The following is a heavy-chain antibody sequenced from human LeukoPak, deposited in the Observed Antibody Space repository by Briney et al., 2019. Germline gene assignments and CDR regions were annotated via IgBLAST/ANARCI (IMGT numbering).Heavy chain of an antibody. J-gene: IGHJ4*02. Sequence: PGGSLRLSCAASGFTFDDYAMHWVRQAPGKGLEWVSVISWNSGSIGYADSVKGRFTISRDNAKNSLYLQMNSLRAEDTALYYCAKESGGYSYGWRVLVYWGQGTLVTVSS. D-gene: IGHD5-18*01. CDR2: ISWNSGSI. V-gene: IGHV3-9*01. CDR3: AKESGGYSYGWRVLVY. CDR1: GFTFDDYA.